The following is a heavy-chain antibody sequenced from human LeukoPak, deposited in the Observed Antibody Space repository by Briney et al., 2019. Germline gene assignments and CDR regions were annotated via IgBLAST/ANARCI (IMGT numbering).Heavy chain of an antibody. D-gene: IGHD1-26*01. CDR1: GGSISSYY. Sequence: SETLSLTCTVSGGSISSYYWSWIRQPPGKGLEWIGYMYYGGSPNYNPSLKSRVITSLDTSKNQFSLKLNSVTTADTAVYYCGTGRYSYGWYDHWGQGILVTVSS. V-gene: IGHV4-59*13. J-gene: IGHJ5*02. CDR3: GTGRYSYGWYDH. CDR2: MYYGGSP.